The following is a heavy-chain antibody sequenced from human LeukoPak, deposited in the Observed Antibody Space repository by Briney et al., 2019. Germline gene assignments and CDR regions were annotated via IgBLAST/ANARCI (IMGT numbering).Heavy chain of an antibody. D-gene: IGHD3-3*01. J-gene: IGHJ4*02. CDR3: ARAGHYRAVGD. CDR2: ISYDGSNK. Sequence: GGSLRLSCTASGFTFSDYYMSWIRQAPGKGLEWVAVISYDGSNKYYADSVKGRFTISRDNSKNTLYLQMNSLRAEDTAVYYCARAGHYRAVGDWGQGTLVTVSS. V-gene: IGHV3-30*03. CDR1: GFTFSDYY.